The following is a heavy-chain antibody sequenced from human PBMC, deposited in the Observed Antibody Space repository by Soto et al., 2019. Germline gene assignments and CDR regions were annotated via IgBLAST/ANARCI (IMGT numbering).Heavy chain of an antibody. Sequence: GGSLRLSCAASGFTFSSYGMHWVRQAPGKGLEWVAVIWYDGSNKYYADSVKGRFTISRDNSKNTLYLQMNSLRAEDTAVYYCARESYYYDSSGYFYYGMDVWGQGTTVTVSS. J-gene: IGHJ6*02. CDR2: IWYDGSNK. CDR1: GFTFSSYG. D-gene: IGHD3-22*01. V-gene: IGHV3-33*01. CDR3: ARESYYYDSSGYFYYGMDV.